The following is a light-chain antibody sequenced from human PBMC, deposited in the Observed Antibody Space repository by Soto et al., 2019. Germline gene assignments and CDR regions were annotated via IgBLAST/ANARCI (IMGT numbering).Light chain of an antibody. CDR3: AAWDDSLTGCV. V-gene: IGLV1-44*01. Sequence: QSALTQPPSASGTPGQRVTISCSGSRSNIGGNTVNWYQQLPGTAPKLLIYTNDQRPSGVPDRFSGSKSGTSASLVISGLQSEDEADYYCAAWDDSLTGCVFGTGTKVTV. J-gene: IGLJ1*01. CDR1: RSNIGGNT. CDR2: TND.